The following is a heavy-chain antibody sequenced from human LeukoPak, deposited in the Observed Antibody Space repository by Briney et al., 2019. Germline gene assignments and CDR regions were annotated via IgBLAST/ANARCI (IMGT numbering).Heavy chain of an antibody. D-gene: IGHD3-16*02. CDR2: IYTSGST. CDR1: GGSISSSY. CDR3: ARDLSYNYYDP. J-gene: IGHJ5*02. V-gene: IGHV4-4*07. Sequence: SETLSLTCTVSGGSISSSYWSWIRQPADKGLEWIGRIYTSGSTYYNPSLKSRVTISVDTSKNQVSLKLSSVTAADTAVYYCARDLSYNYYDPWGQGTQVTVSS.